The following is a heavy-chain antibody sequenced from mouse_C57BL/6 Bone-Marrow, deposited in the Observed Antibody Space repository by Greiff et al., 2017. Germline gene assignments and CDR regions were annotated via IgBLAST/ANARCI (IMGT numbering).Heavy chain of an antibody. Sequence: ESGAELARPGASVKMSCKASGYTFTSYTMHWVKQRPGPGLEWIGYINPSSGYTKYNQKFKDKATLTADKSSSTAYTQLSSLTSEDAAVYYCARYYYGSSSYAYWGQGTLVTVSA. V-gene: IGHV1-4*01. CDR3: ARYYYGSSSYAY. CDR1: GYTFTSYT. CDR2: INPSSGYT. D-gene: IGHD1-1*01. J-gene: IGHJ3*01.